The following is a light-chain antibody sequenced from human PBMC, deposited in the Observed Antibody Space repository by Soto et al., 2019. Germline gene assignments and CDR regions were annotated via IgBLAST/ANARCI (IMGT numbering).Light chain of an antibody. CDR2: NAS. J-gene: IGKJ5*01. V-gene: IGKV3-11*01. Sequence: EILLTQSPATLSLSPGERAILSCGGSQSVSTFLAWFQQKPGQPPRLLIYNASNRTTGIPASFSGSGSGTDFTLPISSLEPQDFAVYYCQQRGDWHTITFGQGTRLEIK. CDR1: QSVSTF. CDR3: QQRGDWHTIT.